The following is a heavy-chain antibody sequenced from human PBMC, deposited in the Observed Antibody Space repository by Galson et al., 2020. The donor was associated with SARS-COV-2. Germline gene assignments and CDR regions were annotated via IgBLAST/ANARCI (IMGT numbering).Heavy chain of an antibody. V-gene: IGHV3-15*01. CDR1: GFTFSNTW. J-gene: IGHJ4*02. CDR2: IKSITDGGTT. Sequence: GGSLRLSCAASGFTFSNTWMSWVRQAPGKGLEWVDRIKSITDGGTTDYAAPVKGRFTISRDDSKNTLSLQMNSLQTDDTAVYYCTTGQNLGTNGYWGQGTLVTVSS. CDR3: TTGQNLGTNGY. D-gene: IGHD3-16*01.